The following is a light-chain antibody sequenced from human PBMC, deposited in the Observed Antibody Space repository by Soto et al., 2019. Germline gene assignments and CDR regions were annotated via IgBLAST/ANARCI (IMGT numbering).Light chain of an antibody. CDR2: GAS. V-gene: IGKV3-20*01. CDR1: QTVSRSY. Sequence: ESELTQSPGTLSLSPGERATLVCRASQTVSRSYLAWYQQKPGQAPRLLIYGASTRATGIPDRFSGSGSGTTFTLSIRRLDPEDFAVYYCQQYGISSFTFGPGTKVDIK. J-gene: IGKJ3*01. CDR3: QQYGISSFT.